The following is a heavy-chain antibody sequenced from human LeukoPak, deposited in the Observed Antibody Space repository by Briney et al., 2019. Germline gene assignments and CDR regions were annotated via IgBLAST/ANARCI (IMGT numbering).Heavy chain of an antibody. CDR1: GGSISSYY. CDR2: IYYTGST. V-gene: IGHV4-59*01. Sequence: SETLSLTCTVSGGSISSYYWSWIRQPPEKGLEWIGYIYYTGSTSYNPSLESRVTISVDTSKNQFSLKVNSVTAADTAVYYCARVRGSSGWTDYWGQGTLVTVSS. J-gene: IGHJ4*02. CDR3: ARVRGSSGWTDY. D-gene: IGHD6-19*01.